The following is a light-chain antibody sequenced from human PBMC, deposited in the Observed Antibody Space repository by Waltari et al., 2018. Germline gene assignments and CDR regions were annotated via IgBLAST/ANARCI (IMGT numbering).Light chain of an antibody. CDR3: QQYYTTLYT. J-gene: IGKJ2*01. CDR1: QSLLYSSNNKNY. CDR2: WAS. V-gene: IGKV4-1*01. Sequence: DIVMTQSPDSLAVSLGERATINCKSSQSLLYSSNNKNYLAWYQQKPGQPPKLLVYWASTRESGVPHRFSGSGSGTDFTLTISSLQAEDVAVYYCQQYYTTLYTFGQGTKLEIK.